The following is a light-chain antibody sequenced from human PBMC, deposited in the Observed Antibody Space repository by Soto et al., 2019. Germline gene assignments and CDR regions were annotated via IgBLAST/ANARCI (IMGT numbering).Light chain of an antibody. J-gene: IGKJ1*01. CDR3: QQYNSYPWT. V-gene: IGKV1-5*01. CDR1: QSISSW. CDR2: DAS. Sequence: DIQMTQSPSTLSASVGDRVTITCRASQSISSWLAWYQQKPGKAPKLLIYDASSLESGVPSRFSGSGYGTEFTLTISSLQPDDFANYYCQQYNSYPWTFGQGTKVEIK.